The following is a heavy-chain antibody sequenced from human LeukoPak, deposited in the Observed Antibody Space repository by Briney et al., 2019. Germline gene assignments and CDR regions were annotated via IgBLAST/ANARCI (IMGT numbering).Heavy chain of an antibody. CDR3: ARLSSWVFEI. V-gene: IGHV3-69-1*02. CDR1: GFTFSDYS. CDR2: ISTSGTI. D-gene: IGHD3-16*01. Sequence: GGSLRLSCAASGFTFSDYSMNWVRQAPGKGLEWVSSISTSGTIYYADSVKGRFTISRDNAKNLLYLQMNSLRAEDTAVYFCARLSSWVFEIWGQGTMVTVSS. J-gene: IGHJ3*02.